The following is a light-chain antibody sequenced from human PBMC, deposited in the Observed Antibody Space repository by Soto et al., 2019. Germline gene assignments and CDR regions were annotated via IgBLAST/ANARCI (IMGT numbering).Light chain of an antibody. V-gene: IGLV2-14*01. CDR1: SSDIGGYNY. Sequence: QSALTQPASVSGSPGQSITISCTGTSSDIGGYNYVSWYQHHPGKAPKLMIYEVSNRPSGVSHRFSGSKSGNTASLTISGLQAEDEANYYCCSYAGRATYVFGGGTKLTVL. CDR3: CSYAGRATYV. CDR2: EVS. J-gene: IGLJ2*01.